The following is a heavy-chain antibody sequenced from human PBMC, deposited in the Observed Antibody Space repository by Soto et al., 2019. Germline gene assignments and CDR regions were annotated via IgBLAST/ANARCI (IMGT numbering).Heavy chain of an antibody. CDR1: GYTFTSYY. J-gene: IGHJ6*04. D-gene: IGHD3-16*02. Sequence: ASVKVSCKASGYTFTSYYMPWVRQAPGQGLERMGIINPSGGSTSYAQKFQGRVTMTRDTSTSTVYMELSSLRSEDTAVYYCARDLVGDDYDYVCGSYCYTGRYYYGMDVWCKGTTVTVSS. CDR3: ARDLVGDDYDYVCGSYCYTGRYYYGMDV. CDR2: INPSGGST. V-gene: IGHV1-46*01.